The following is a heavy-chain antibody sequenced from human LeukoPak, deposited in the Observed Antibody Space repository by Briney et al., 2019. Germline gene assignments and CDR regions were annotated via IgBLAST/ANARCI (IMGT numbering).Heavy chain of an antibody. V-gene: IGHV3-30*18. Sequence: RSLRLSCEASGFTFSTYGMHWVRQAPGRGLEWVAVISNDGYTQYYADSVKGRFTISRDNSKNALFLQMNSLRAEDTAVYYCSKDWGEYYHGSGSYYNSDGYWGQGTLVTVSS. D-gene: IGHD3-10*01. CDR1: GFTFSTYG. J-gene: IGHJ4*02. CDR2: ISNDGYTQ. CDR3: SKDWGEYYHGSGSYYNSDGY.